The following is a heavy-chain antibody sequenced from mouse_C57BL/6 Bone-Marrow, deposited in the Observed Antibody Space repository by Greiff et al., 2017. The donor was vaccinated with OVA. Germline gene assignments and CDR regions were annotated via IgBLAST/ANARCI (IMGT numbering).Heavy chain of an antibody. J-gene: IGHJ3*01. CDR2: INPNNGGT. V-gene: IGHV1-26*01. D-gene: IGHD1-1*01. CDR3: ARGNYGSSPFAY. CDR1: GYTFTDYY. Sequence: EVQLQQSGPELVKPGASVKISCKASGYTFTDYYMNWVKQSHGKSLEWIGEINPNNGGTSYNQKFKGKATLTVDKSSSTAYMELRSLTSEDSAVYYCARGNYGSSPFAYWGQGTLVTVSA.